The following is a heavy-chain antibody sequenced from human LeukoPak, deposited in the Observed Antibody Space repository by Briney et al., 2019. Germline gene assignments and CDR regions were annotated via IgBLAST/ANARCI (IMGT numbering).Heavy chain of an antibody. CDR1: RGSISGYY. Sequence: PSETLSLTCTVSRGSISGYYWSWIRQPPGKGLEWIGYIYYSGSTNYNPSLKSRVTISIDTSKKQLSLKLSSVTAADTAVYYCARVDYSNPSYWGQGTLVTVSS. CDR3: ARVDYSNPSY. D-gene: IGHD4-11*01. J-gene: IGHJ4*02. V-gene: IGHV4-59*01. CDR2: IYYSGST.